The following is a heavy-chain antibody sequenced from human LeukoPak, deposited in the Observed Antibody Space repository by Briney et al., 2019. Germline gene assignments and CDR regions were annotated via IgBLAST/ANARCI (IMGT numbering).Heavy chain of an antibody. Sequence: ASVKVSCKASGYTFTGYYMHWVRQAPGQGLEWMGRINPNSGGTNYAQKFQGRVTMTRDTSIGTAYMELSRLRSDDMAVYYCARSKRITIFGVVIIRSSKNYGMDVWGQGTTVTVSS. CDR3: ARSKRITIFGVVIIRSSKNYGMDV. D-gene: IGHD3-3*01. CDR2: INPNSGGT. J-gene: IGHJ6*02. CDR1: GYTFTGYY. V-gene: IGHV1-2*06.